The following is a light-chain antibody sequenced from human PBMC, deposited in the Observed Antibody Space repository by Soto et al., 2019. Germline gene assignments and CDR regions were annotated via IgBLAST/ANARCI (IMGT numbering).Light chain of an antibody. CDR2: KAS. J-gene: IGKJ1*01. V-gene: IGKV1-5*03. CDR3: QQYNTYSRT. Sequence: DVQMTQSPSTLSASAGSSHPITCRASQSITTWLAWYQHKPGKASKLLIYKASSLQSGVPSRFSGSGSGTEFTLTISSLQPDDFATYYCQQYNTYSRTFGQGTKVDIK. CDR1: QSITTW.